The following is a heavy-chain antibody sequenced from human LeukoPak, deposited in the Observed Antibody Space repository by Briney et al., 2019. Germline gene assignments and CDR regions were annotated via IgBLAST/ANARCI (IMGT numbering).Heavy chain of an antibody. CDR3: ARGRSDYYLDS. D-gene: IGHD3-10*01. Sequence: ASVKVSCKASGYTFTSYGISWVRQAPGQGLEWMGWISAYNGNTNYAQKFQGRVTMTRDTSISTAYMGLSRLTSDDTAVYYCARGRSDYYLDSWGQGTLVTVSS. CDR2: ISAYNGNT. J-gene: IGHJ4*02. V-gene: IGHV1-18*01. CDR1: GYTFTSYG.